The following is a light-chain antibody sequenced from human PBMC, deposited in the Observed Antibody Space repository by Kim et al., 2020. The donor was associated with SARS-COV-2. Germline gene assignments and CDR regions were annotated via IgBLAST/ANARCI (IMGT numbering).Light chain of an antibody. CDR3: LQRNSYPLT. J-gene: IGKJ4*01. Sequence: ASVGDRVTITWRASQDISNYLAGFQQKRGKVPKRLIYVASSLQSGVPSRFSGSGSGTEITLTNSSLQPEDCATYYCLQRNSYPLTFGGGTKLDIK. V-gene: IGKV1-17*03. CDR2: VAS. CDR1: QDISNY.